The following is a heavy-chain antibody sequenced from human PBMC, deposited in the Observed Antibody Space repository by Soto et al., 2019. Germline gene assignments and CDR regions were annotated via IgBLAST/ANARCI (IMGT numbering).Heavy chain of an antibody. J-gene: IGHJ4*02. V-gene: IGHV1-8*01. Sequence: QVQLVQSGAEVKKPGASVKVSCKTSGYTFTSYDINWVRQATGHGLEWMGWMNPNSGNTGYAQNLQGRVTMTRNTSISTAYMELSGLRSDETAVYYCARGRSTSWFSDYWGQGTLVTVSS. CDR1: GYTFTSYD. CDR2: MNPNSGNT. CDR3: ARGRSTSWFSDY. D-gene: IGHD6-13*01.